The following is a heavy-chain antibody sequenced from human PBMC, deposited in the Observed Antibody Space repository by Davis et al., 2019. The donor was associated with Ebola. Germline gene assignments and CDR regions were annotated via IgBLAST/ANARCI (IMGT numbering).Heavy chain of an antibody. Sequence: ASVKVSCKASGYTFTSYAMNWVRQAPGQGLEWIGWINTNTGNPTYAQGFTGRFVFSLDTSVSTAYLQISSLKAEDTAVYYCARDTTERIAVAGSWFPFQHWGQGTLVTVSS. V-gene: IGHV7-4-1*02. CDR1: GYTFTSYA. J-gene: IGHJ1*01. CDR2: INTNTGNP. D-gene: IGHD6-19*01. CDR3: ARDTTERIAVAGSWFPFQH.